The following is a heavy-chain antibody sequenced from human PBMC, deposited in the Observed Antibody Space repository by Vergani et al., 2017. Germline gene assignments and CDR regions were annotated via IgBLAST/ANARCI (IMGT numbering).Heavy chain of an antibody. J-gene: IGHJ6*03. CDR3: ARVYCRGMSCAGTDYFYHIDV. Sequence: VQLVQSGAEVKKPGESLEISCKGSGYSFSRNWIAWVRERPGQGLEWMGMIYPGNSETRNNPSFRGQVTMSVDKSISTAYLQWSSLKASDSAMYYCARVYCRGMSCAGTDYFYHIDVWGKGTTVTVS. CDR2: IYPGNSET. CDR1: GYSFSRNW. V-gene: IGHV5-51*03. D-gene: IGHD3/OR15-3a*01.